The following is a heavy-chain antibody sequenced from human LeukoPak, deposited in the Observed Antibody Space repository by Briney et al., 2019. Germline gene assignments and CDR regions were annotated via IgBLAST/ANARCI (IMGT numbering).Heavy chain of an antibody. D-gene: IGHD3-3*01. CDR3: YYYDFWSGYYTEVVGQDR. CDR2: ISGSGGST. J-gene: IGHJ4*02. Sequence: QAGGSLRLSCAASGFTFSSYAMSWVRQAPGKGLEWVSAISGSGGSTYYADSVKGRFTISRDNSKNTLYLQMNSLRAEDTAVYYCYYYDFWSGYYTEVVGQDRWGQGTQVTVSS. CDR1: GFTFSSYA. V-gene: IGHV3-23*01.